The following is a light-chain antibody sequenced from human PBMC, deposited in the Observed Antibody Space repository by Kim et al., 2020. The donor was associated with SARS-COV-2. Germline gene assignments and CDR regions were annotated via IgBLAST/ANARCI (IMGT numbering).Light chain of an antibody. J-gene: IGLJ1*01. V-gene: IGLV3-9*01. Sequence: SYELTQPLSVSVALGQTARITCGGNNIGSKNVHWYQQKPGQAPVLVIYRDSNRPSGIPERFSGSNSGNTATLTISRAQAGDEVDYYCQVWDSSTYVFGTGTKVTVL. CDR1: NIGSKN. CDR3: QVWDSSTYV. CDR2: RDS.